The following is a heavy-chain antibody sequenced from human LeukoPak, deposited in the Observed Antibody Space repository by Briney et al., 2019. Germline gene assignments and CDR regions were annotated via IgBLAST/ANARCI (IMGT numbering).Heavy chain of an antibody. Sequence: GGSLRLSCAAYGFTFSDYSMNWVRQAPGKGLEWVSSIGGGHDVDHYADSAKGRFTISRDDAKKLVFLQMNTLRVEDTAIYYCVRDLTARNYFDSWGQGTLVTVSS. CDR2: IGGGHDVD. CDR3: VRDLTARNYFDS. V-gene: IGHV3-21*01. D-gene: IGHD2-21*02. J-gene: IGHJ4*02. CDR1: GFTFSDYS.